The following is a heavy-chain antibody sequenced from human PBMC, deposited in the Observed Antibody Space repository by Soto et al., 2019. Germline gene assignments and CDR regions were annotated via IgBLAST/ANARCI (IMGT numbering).Heavy chain of an antibody. D-gene: IGHD3-10*01. J-gene: IGHJ6*03. CDR2: MNPNSGNT. CDR3: ARSGYYGSGSYYNVRYYYYMDV. CDR1: GYTFTSYD. V-gene: IGHV1-8*01. Sequence: ASVKVSCKASGYTFTSYDINWVRQATGQGLEWMGWMNPNSGNTGYAQKFQGRVTMTRNTSISTAYMELSSLRSEDTAVYYCARSGYYGSGSYYNVRYYYYMDVWGKGTTVTVS.